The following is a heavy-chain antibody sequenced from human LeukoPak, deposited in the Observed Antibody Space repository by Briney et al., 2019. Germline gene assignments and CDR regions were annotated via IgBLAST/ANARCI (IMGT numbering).Heavy chain of an antibody. CDR1: GYSFTTYW. V-gene: IGHV5-51*01. CDR2: IYPGDPDT. CDR3: ARALVGAATLAY. J-gene: IGHJ4*02. D-gene: IGHD1-26*01. Sequence: GESLKISCKGSGYSFTTYWIAWVRQMPGKGLEWMGVIYPGDPDTRYSPSFQGQVTLSADKSISTAYLQWSSLKASDTAIYYCARALVGAATLAYWGQGTLVTVSS.